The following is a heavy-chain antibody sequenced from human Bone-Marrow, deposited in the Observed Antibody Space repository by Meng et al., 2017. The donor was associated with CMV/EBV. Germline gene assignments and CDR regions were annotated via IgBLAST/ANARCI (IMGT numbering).Heavy chain of an antibody. CDR3: ARTPWDYGGNSYYFDY. CDR1: GGSISSYY. J-gene: IGHJ4*02. Sequence: SETLSLTCTVSGGSISSYYWSWIRQSPGRGLEWIGYIDYSAYTNYNPSLESRVTISVDTAKNQFSLKLSSVTAADTAVYYCARTPWDYGGNSYYFDYWGQGTLVTVSS. CDR2: IDYSAYT. D-gene: IGHD4-23*01. V-gene: IGHV4-59*01.